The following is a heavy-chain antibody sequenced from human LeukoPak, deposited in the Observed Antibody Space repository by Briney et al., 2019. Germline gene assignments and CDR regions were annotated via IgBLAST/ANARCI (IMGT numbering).Heavy chain of an antibody. CDR2: ISSSSSTI. D-gene: IGHD2-15*01. CDR3: ARDIGMVVAATSDY. Sequence: GGSLRLSCAASGFTFSSYSMNWVRQAPGKGLEWVSYISSSSSTIYYADSVKGRFTISRDNAKNSLYLQMNSLRAEDTAVYYCARDIGMVVAATSDYWGQGTLVTVSS. CDR1: GFTFSSYS. J-gene: IGHJ4*02. V-gene: IGHV3-48*01.